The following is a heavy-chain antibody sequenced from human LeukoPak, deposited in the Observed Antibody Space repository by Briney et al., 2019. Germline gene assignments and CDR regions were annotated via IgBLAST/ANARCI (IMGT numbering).Heavy chain of an antibody. CDR3: ARGDSYCYPLDH. D-gene: IGHD5-18*01. CDR1: GGTSSSMKW. J-gene: IGHJ4*02. Sequence: SGTVSFTCSVSGGTSSSMKWWRCVRQPPGKGLEWIGEIYHSGSTNYNPSLKSRVTISVDKSKNQFSLKLSSVTAADTAVYYCARGDSYCYPLDHWGQGTLVTVSS. CDR2: IYHSGST. V-gene: IGHV4-4*02.